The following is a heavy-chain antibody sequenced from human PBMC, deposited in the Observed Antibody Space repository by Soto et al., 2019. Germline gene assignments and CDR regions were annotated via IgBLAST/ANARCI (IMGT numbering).Heavy chain of an antibody. CDR3: AKLCGYSPRRSDFDH. Sequence: GGSLRLSCAASGFTFSNFAMTWVRQAPGKGLEWVSAISGGGGTIYYADSVKGRFTISRDKSKNTLYLQMNSLRAEDTAVYYCAKLCGYSPRRSDFDHWGQGTLVTVSS. J-gene: IGHJ4*02. V-gene: IGHV3-23*01. CDR2: ISGGGGTI. CDR1: GFTFSNFA. D-gene: IGHD5-18*01.